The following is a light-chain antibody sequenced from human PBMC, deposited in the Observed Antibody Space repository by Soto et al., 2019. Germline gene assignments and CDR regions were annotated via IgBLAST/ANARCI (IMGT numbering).Light chain of an antibody. J-gene: IGKJ5*01. CDR2: DAS. CDR1: QSISNY. CDR3: QQRSNWPPSIT. V-gene: IGKV3-11*01. Sequence: EIVLTQSPVTLSLSPVQGAALSCRASQSISNYLAWYQQKPGQAPRLLIYDASNRATGTPARFSGSGSGTDFTLTISSLEPEDFAVYYCQQRSNWPPSITFGQGTRLEIK.